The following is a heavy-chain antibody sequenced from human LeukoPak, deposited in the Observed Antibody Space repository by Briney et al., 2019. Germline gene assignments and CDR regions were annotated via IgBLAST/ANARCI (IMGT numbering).Heavy chain of an antibody. CDR1: GYTFTSYG. CDR3: ARTSGGPTPYPIDY. CDR2: ISAYNGNT. D-gene: IGHD1-26*01. Sequence: GASVKVSCKASGYTFTSYGISWVRQAPGQGLEWMGWISAYNGNTNYAQKLQGRVTMTTDTSTSTAYMELRSLRSDDTAVYYCARTSGGPTPYPIDYWGQGTLVTVSS. V-gene: IGHV1-18*01. J-gene: IGHJ4*02.